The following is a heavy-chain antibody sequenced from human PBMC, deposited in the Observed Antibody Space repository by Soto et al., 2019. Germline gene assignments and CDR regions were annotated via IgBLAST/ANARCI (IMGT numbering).Heavy chain of an antibody. V-gene: IGHV1-69*06. Sequence: QVQLVQSGAEVKKPGSSVKVSCKASGGTFSNYAISWMRQAPGQGFEWMGGIITMFGTANYAQKFQGRVTITADRSTSTAYMELSSLTSEDTAVYYCERDAWTNWFDPWGQGTLVTVSS. CDR3: ERDAWTNWFDP. D-gene: IGHD5-12*01. J-gene: IGHJ5*02. CDR2: IITMFGTA. CDR1: GGTFSNYA.